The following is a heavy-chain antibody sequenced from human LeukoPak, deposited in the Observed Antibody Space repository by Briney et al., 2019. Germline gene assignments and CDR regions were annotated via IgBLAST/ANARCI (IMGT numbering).Heavy chain of an antibody. J-gene: IGHJ3*02. Sequence: PGGSLTLSCAASGFSVTTYAMGWVRQAPGKGLEWASVISDRGDSTHYADSVKGRFTISRDSSKNTLYPQMNSLRGEDTAVYYCAKGRWGLTINNFDIWGQGTMVTVSS. CDR2: ISDRGDST. V-gene: IGHV3-23*01. CDR1: GFSVTTYA. CDR3: AKGRWGLTINNFDI. D-gene: IGHD3-9*01.